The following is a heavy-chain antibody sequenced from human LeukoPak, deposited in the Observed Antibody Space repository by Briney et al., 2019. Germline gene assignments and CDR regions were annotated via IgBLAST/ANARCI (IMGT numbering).Heavy chain of an antibody. J-gene: IGHJ3*02. Sequence: PSETLSLTCAVSGGSISSGGYSWSWIRQPPGKGLEWIGYIYHSGSTYYNPSLKSRVTISVDRSKNQFSLKLSSVTAADTAVYYCGLWFGEPHDAFDIWGQGTMVTVSS. CDR3: GLWFGEPHDAFDI. CDR2: IYHSGST. D-gene: IGHD3-10*01. V-gene: IGHV4-30-2*01. CDR1: GGSISSGGYS.